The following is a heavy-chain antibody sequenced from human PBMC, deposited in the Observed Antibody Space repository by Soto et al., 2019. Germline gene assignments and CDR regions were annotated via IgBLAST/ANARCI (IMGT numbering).Heavy chain of an antibody. CDR1: GFTFSSYG. D-gene: IGHD4-17*01. J-gene: IGHJ4*02. V-gene: IGHV3-33*01. CDR2: TWNDGTNK. CDR3: ARDLDLYGDSCFDY. Sequence: QVHLVESGAGVVQPGRSLRLSCAASGFTFSSYGMHWVRQAPGKGLEWVALTWNDGTNKYYADSVKGQFTISRDNSKNTLYLQMNSLRVEDTAVYYCARDLDLYGDSCFDYWGQGTLVTVSS.